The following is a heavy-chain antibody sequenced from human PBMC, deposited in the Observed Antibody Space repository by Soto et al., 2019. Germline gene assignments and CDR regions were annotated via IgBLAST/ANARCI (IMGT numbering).Heavy chain of an antibody. Sequence: QVQLVESGGGVVQPGRSLRRSCAASGFTFSSYAMHWVRQAPGKGPEWGAVISYDGSNKYYAESVKGRLTICRDNYKNTLYQHMNRLRVEDTAVCYCAPEPGYYYDPGNYSNGGPGPQGSIEVWGQGTTLTVSS. D-gene: IGHD3-10*01. J-gene: IGHJ6*02. V-gene: IGHV3-30-3*01. CDR3: APEPGYYYDPGNYSNGGPGPQGSIEV. CDR2: ISYDGSNK. CDR1: GFTFSSYA.